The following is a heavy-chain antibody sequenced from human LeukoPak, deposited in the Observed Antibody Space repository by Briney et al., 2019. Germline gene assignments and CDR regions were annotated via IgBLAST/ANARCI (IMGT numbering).Heavy chain of an antibody. CDR3: ARDVISYGSGSRSYYAMDA. D-gene: IGHD3-10*01. CDR1: GYSFTSYY. V-gene: IGHV1-46*01. J-gene: IGHJ6*02. Sequence: ASVKVSCKASGYSFTSYYIHWVRQAPGQGPEWIGISDPRGDSTTYAQKFQGRVSMTRDTPTRTVYMEFRSLRSEDTAVYYCARDVISYGSGSRSYYAMDAWGQGTTVTVSS. CDR2: SDPRGDST.